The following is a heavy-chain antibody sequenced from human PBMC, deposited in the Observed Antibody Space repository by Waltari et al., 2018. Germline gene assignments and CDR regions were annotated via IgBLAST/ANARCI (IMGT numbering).Heavy chain of an antibody. CDR3: ARGDYYYDSSTS. Sequence: RSDWSGIRQSPGKGLEWIGGIAPSGGTTYNPSLKSRATIFVDMSKKQFSVKLTSVTAADTAMYYCARGDYYYDSSTSWGQGALVTVSS. D-gene: IGHD3-22*01. V-gene: IGHV4-34*01. CDR2: IAPSGGT. J-gene: IGHJ5*02. CDR1: RSD.